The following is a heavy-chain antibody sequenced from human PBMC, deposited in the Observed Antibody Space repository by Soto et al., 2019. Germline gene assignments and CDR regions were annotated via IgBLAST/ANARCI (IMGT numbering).Heavy chain of an antibody. Sequence: QVQLQESGPGLVKPSQTLSLTCTVSGGSISSGGYYWSWFRQHPGKGLEWIGYIHYSGSTYYNPSLKSRVTISVDTSKNQFSLKLSSVTAADTAVYYCARNDYGDYLGAFDIWGQGTMVTVSS. CDR2: IHYSGST. CDR3: ARNDYGDYLGAFDI. J-gene: IGHJ3*02. CDR1: GGSISSGGYY. D-gene: IGHD4-17*01. V-gene: IGHV4-31*03.